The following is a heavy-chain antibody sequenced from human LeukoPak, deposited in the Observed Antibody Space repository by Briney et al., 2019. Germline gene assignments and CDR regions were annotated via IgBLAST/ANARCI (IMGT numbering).Heavy chain of an antibody. J-gene: IGHJ4*02. V-gene: IGHV3-53*01. D-gene: IGHD3-10*01. CDR2: IYGSGDT. CDR3: ARGGMVPSTRGNFNS. CDR1: GFIVSSYS. Sequence: PGGSLRLSCAASGFIVSSYSMSWVRQAPGKWLEWVSIIYGSGDTDYADSVKGRFTISRDQSKNTLDLQVNRLRDEDTAVYYCARGGMVPSTRGNFNSWGQGTLVTVSS.